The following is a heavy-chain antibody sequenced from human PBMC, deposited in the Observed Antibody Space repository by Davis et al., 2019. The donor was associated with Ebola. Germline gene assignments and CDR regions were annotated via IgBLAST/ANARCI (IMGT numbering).Heavy chain of an antibody. Sequence: GGSLRLSCATSGFTVNSNYMSWVRQAPGQGLEWVSTISYSGGSTYYADSVKGRFTISRDNSKNTLYLQMNSLRAEDTAVYYCAKGGYFDSLEIDSWGQGTLVTVSS. D-gene: IGHD3-9*01. CDR2: ISYSGGST. V-gene: IGHV3-23*01. CDR1: GFTVNSNY. CDR3: AKGGYFDSLEIDS. J-gene: IGHJ4*02.